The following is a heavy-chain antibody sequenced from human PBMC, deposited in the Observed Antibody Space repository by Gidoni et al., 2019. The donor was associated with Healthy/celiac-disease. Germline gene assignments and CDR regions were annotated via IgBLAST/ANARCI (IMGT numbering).Heavy chain of an antibody. Sequence: QVQLVQSGAAVKKHGASVTVSCTASGYALTGYQMHWVRQAPGQGLEWMGWINPNSGGTNDAQKFQGRVTMTRDTSISTAYMELSRLRSDDTAVYYCARDPESIAVAGISFDYWGQGTLVTVSS. V-gene: IGHV1-2*02. CDR2: INPNSGGT. CDR1: GYALTGYQ. CDR3: ARDPESIAVAGISFDY. J-gene: IGHJ4*02. D-gene: IGHD6-19*01.